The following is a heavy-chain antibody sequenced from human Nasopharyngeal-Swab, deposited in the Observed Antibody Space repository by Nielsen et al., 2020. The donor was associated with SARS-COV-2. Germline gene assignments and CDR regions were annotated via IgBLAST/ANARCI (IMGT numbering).Heavy chain of an antibody. Sequence: GGSLTLSCAASGFSFSDHYMTWIRQAPGKGLEWVLYISPSSSDTNYADSVKGRFTISRDNAKNSLYLQMNNLRAEDTALYYCARDVAGADSAWGQGTLVTVS. CDR3: ARDVAGADSA. V-gene: IGHV3-11*06. CDR1: GFSFSDHY. J-gene: IGHJ5*02. D-gene: IGHD2-21*01. CDR2: ISPSSSDT.